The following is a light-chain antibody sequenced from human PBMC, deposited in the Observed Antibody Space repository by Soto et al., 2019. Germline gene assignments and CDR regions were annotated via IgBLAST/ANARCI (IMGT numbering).Light chain of an antibody. Sequence: DIVMTQSPDSLAVSPGERATINCKSSQSVLYSSNSKNYLAWYQQKPGQPPKLLIYWASTRESGVPDRFSGSGSGTDFTLTISSLQAEDVAVYYCQQYYSSPRTFGQGTKLEIK. V-gene: IGKV4-1*01. CDR1: QSVLYSSNSKNY. CDR3: QQYYSSPRT. CDR2: WAS. J-gene: IGKJ2*01.